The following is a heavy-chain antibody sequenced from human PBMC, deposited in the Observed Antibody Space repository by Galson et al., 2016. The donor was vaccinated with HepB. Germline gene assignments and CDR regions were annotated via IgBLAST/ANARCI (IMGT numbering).Heavy chain of an antibody. CDR3: GHRGMEGAGGDWFDP. D-gene: IGHD1-26*01. CDR1: GFSLSATGVG. V-gene: IGHV2-5*02. J-gene: IGHJ5*02. CDR2: IYWDDDK. Sequence: VKPTQTLTLTCTFSGFSLSATGVGLAWIRQPPGKALERLALIYWDDDKYYSPSLQTRLTITRDTSKNQVFLTMTNMEPVDTATYYCGHRGMEGAGGDWFDPWGQGIFVTVSA.